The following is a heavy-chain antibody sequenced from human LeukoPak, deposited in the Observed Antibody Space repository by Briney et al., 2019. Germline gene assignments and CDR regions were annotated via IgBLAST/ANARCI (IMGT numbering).Heavy chain of an antibody. D-gene: IGHD3-10*01. CDR2: ISPDGRST. Sequence: PGWSLRLSCAASGFTFRSYWMHWARQVPGKGLVWVSRISPDGRSTNYALSVKGRFTISSNTAKNTLYLQINSLTGEATALYYCARGASSGYRIDYWGQGTLVTVSS. J-gene: IGHJ4*02. CDR1: GFTFRSYW. V-gene: IGHV3-74*01. CDR3: ARGASSGYRIDY.